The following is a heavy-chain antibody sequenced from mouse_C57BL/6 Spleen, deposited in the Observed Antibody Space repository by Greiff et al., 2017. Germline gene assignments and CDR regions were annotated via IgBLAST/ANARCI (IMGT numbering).Heavy chain of an antibody. CDR1: GFTFSSYA. Sequence: EVKVVESGEGLVKPGGSLKLSCAASGFTFSSYAMSWVRQTPEKRLEWVAYISSGGDYIYYADTVKGRFTISRDNARNTLYLQMSSLKSEDTAMYYCTRDNYSKRDWYFDVWGTGTTVTVSS. CDR2: ISSGGDYI. D-gene: IGHD2-5*01. V-gene: IGHV5-9-1*02. J-gene: IGHJ1*03. CDR3: TRDNYSKRDWYFDV.